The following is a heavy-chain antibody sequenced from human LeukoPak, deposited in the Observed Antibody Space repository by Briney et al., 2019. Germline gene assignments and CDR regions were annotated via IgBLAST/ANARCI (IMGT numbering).Heavy chain of an antibody. J-gene: IGHJ4*02. CDR3: ARDEVLRGAVGY. CDR1: RYSISSAYY. CDR2: VYHDGST. D-gene: IGHD3-10*01. V-gene: IGHV4-38-2*02. Sequence: SETLSLTCTVSRYSISSAYYWGWIRQPPGKGLEWIGSVYHDGSTYYNPSLKSRVTISVDTSKNQFSLKLNSVTAADTAVYYCARDEVLRGAVGYWGQGTLVTVSS.